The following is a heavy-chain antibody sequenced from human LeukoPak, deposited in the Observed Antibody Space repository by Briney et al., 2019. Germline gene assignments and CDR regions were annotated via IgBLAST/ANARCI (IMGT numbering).Heavy chain of an antibody. CDR3: ARHPYDILTGPSFDY. CDR2: INRDGRST. D-gene: IGHD3-9*01. CDR1: GFTFSSDW. Sequence: GGSLRLSCAASGFTFSSDWMHWVRQAPGKGLVWVSRINRDGRSTTYADSVKGRFTISRDNAKDTLYLQMNSLRAEDTAVYYCARHPYDILTGPSFDYWGQGTLVTVSS. V-gene: IGHV3-74*01. J-gene: IGHJ4*02.